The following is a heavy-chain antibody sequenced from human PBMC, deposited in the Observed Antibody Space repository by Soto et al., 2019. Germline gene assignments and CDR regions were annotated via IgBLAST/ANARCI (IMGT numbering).Heavy chain of an antibody. CDR3: ARNPAGTGIIDY. D-gene: IGHD1-20*01. CDR1: GYTFTTYA. CDR2: INAGSGKT. V-gene: IGHV1-3*01. J-gene: IGHJ4*02. Sequence: GASVKVSCKASGYTFTTYAIHWVRQAPGQRPEWMGWINAGSGKTLYSQQFQDRVTITRDASATTAYMELSSLRSEDTAVYYCARNPAGTGIIDYWGQGTLVTVSS.